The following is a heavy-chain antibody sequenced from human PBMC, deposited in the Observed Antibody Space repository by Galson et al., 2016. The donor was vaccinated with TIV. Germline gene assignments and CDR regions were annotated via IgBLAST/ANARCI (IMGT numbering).Heavy chain of an antibody. CDR3: AQWLGTSNS. J-gene: IGHJ4*02. D-gene: IGHD6-19*01. V-gene: IGHV3-7*01. Sequence: SLRLSCADSRSTFSSSWMNWVRQAPGKGLEWVANINGDGTEIKYVDSVKGRFTISIDNAKNSLYLQMSNLRVEDTAIYYCAQWLGTSNSWGQGTLVTVSS. CDR2: INGDGTEI. CDR1: RSTFSSSW.